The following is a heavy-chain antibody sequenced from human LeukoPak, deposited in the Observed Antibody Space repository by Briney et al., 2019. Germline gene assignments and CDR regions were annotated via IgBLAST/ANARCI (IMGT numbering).Heavy chain of an antibody. CDR2: INAGNGNT. CDR3: ARTYDCWSGRENNWFDP. D-gene: IGHD3-3*01. Sequence: ASVKVSCKASGYTFTSYAMHWVRQAPGQRLEWMGWINAGNGNTKYSQKFQGRVTITRDTSASTAYMELSSLRSEDTAVYYCARTYDCWSGRENNWFDPWGQGTLVTVSS. CDR1: GYTFTSYA. V-gene: IGHV1-3*01. J-gene: IGHJ5*02.